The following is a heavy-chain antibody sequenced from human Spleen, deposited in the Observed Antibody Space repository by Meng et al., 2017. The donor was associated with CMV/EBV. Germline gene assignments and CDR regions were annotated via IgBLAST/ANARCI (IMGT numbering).Heavy chain of an antibody. J-gene: IGHJ5*02. V-gene: IGHV1-2*06. Sequence: QMQLVQAGAEVRKPGASVKVSCKASGYTFTGYYMHWVRQAPGQGLEWMGRINPNSGGTSYAHKFQGRVTLTRDTSISTAYMELSSLSSADTAVYYCARDWSLNHYANWFDPWGQGTLVTVSS. CDR2: INPNSGGT. D-gene: IGHD1-14*01. CDR1: GYTFTGYY. CDR3: ARDWSLNHYANWFDP.